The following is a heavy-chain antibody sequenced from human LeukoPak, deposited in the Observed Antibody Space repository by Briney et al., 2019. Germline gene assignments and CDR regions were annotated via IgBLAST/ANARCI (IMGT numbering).Heavy chain of an antibody. D-gene: IGHD3-22*01. CDR3: AHFYDSSGYYYADAFDI. CDR1: GFSLSTSGVG. CDR2: IYWDDDK. Sequence: SGPTLVNPTQTLTLTCTFSGFSLSTSGVGVGWIRQPPGKALEWLALIYWDDDKRYSPSLKSRLTITKDTSKNQAVLTMTNMDPVDTATYYCAHFYDSSGYYYADAFDIWGQGTMVTVSS. V-gene: IGHV2-5*02. J-gene: IGHJ3*02.